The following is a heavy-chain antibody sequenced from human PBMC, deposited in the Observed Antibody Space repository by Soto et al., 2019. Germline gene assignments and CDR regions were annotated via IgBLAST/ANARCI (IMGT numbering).Heavy chain of an antibody. Sequence: EVQLVESGGGLVKPGGSLRLSCAASGFTFSSYSMNWVRQAPWKGLEWVSSISSSRSYIYYADSVRGRFTISRDDATNSLYLQMNSLRAEDTAVYYCARDPSMVRGENRYCDLWGSGTLVTVSS. CDR3: ARDPSMVRGENRYCDL. CDR1: GFTFSSYS. CDR2: ISSSRSYI. V-gene: IGHV3-21*01. J-gene: IGHJ2*01. D-gene: IGHD3-10*01.